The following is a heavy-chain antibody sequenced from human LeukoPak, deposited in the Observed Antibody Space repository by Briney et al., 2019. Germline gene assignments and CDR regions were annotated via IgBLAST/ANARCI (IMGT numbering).Heavy chain of an antibody. CDR2: ISAYNGNT. D-gene: IGHD3-9*01. Sequence: ASVKVSCKASGYTFTSYGISWVRQAPGQGLEWMGWISAYNGNTNYAQKLQGRVTMTTDTSTSTAYMELRSLRSDDTAVYYCARVFVTYYDLLTGFYYFDYWGQGTLVTVSS. J-gene: IGHJ4*02. CDR3: ARVFVTYYDLLTGFYYFDY. V-gene: IGHV1-18*01. CDR1: GYTFTSYG.